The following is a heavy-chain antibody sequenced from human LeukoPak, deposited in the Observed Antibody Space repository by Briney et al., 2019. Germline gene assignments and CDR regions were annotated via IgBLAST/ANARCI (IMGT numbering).Heavy chain of an antibody. V-gene: IGHV1-8*03. Sequence: ASVKVSCKASGYTFTSYDINWVRQATGQGLEWMGWMNPNSGNTGYAQKFQGRVTITRNTSISTAYMELSSLRSEDTAVYYCARNNLYYYYMDVWGKGTTVTVSS. D-gene: IGHD1/OR15-1a*01. CDR1: GYTFTSYD. J-gene: IGHJ6*03. CDR2: MNPNSGNT. CDR3: ARNNLYYYYMDV.